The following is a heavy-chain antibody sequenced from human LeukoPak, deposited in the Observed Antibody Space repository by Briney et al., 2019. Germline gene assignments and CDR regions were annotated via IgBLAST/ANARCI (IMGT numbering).Heavy chain of an antibody. Sequence: PSETLSLTCTDSGGSISVYYGNWIRQPAGKGLEWIGRIYTSGNTNYNPSLKSRVPMSVATSNNHPSLNLRSVTAADTAVYFCARDGGGTGRPFDYWGQGTMVTVSS. CDR2: IYTSGNT. D-gene: IGHD3-16*01. V-gene: IGHV4-4*07. CDR1: GGSISVYY. CDR3: ARDGGGTGRPFDY. J-gene: IGHJ4*02.